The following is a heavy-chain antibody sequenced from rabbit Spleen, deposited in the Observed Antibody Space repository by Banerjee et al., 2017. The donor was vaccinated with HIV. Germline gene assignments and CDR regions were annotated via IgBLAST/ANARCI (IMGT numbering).Heavy chain of an antibody. J-gene: IGHJ6*01. D-gene: IGHD1-1*01. Sequence: QSLEESGGDLVKPGASLTLTCTASGFSFSSRYYLCWVRQAPGKGLEWIACIDTSDGDTDYANWPKGRFTCSKTSSTTVTLQMTRLTAADTATYFCARDTSSSFSSYGMDLWGPGTLVTVS. V-gene: IGHV1S40*01. CDR3: ARDTSSSFSSYGMDL. CDR1: GFSFSSRYY. CDR2: IDTSDGDT.